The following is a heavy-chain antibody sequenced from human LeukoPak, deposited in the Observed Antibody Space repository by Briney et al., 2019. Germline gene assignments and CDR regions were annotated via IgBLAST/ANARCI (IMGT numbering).Heavy chain of an antibody. V-gene: IGHV3-9*03. CDR1: GFTFDDYA. CDR2: ISWNSNSI. Sequence: SGRSLRLSCTASGFTFDDYAMHWVRQAPGKGLEWVSGISWNSNSIVYADSVKGRFTISRDNAKNSLYLQMNSLGAEDMAFYYCAREGFDYWGQGTLVTVSS. CDR3: AREGFDY. J-gene: IGHJ4*02.